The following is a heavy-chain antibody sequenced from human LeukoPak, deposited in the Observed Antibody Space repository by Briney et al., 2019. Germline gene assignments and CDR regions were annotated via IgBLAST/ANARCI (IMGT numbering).Heavy chain of an antibody. V-gene: IGHV1-18*01. D-gene: IGHD3-22*01. J-gene: IGHJ5*02. CDR3: ARAEGNYYDSSGYYYFWFDP. Sequence: ASVKVSCKAFGYSFTNYGNSWVRQAPGQGLEWMGWISAYNGNTNYAQKFQGRVTMTTDTSTSTAYMELRSLRSDDTAVYYCARAEGNYYDSSGYYYFWFDPWGQGTLVIVSS. CDR2: ISAYNGNT. CDR1: GYSFTNYG.